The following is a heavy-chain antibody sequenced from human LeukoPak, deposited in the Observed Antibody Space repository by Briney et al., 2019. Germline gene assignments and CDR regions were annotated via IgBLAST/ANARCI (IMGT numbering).Heavy chain of an antibody. Sequence: GGSLRLSCAASGFTFSSYSMNWVRQAPGKGLEWVSSISSSSYIYYADSVKGRFTISRDNAKNSLYLQMNSLRAEDTAVYYCARGGVGDSSGYYYGADYRGQGTLVTVSS. V-gene: IGHV3-21*01. CDR2: ISSSSYI. J-gene: IGHJ4*02. D-gene: IGHD3-22*01. CDR1: GFTFSSYS. CDR3: ARGGVGDSSGYYYGADY.